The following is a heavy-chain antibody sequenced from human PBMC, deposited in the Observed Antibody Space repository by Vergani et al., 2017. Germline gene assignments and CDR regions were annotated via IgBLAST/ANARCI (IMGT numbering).Heavy chain of an antibody. J-gene: IGHJ6*03. V-gene: IGHV4-39*02. D-gene: IGHD2-21*02. CDR2: IYNSGNG. CDR1: GDSIISRSYY. Sequence: QMQLQESGPGLVKASETLSLTCTVSGDSIISRSYYWGWIRQPPGKGLEWIGSIYNSGNGDSSSSLKSRVTISADTSKNQFSLRLTSVTAADTAVYYCARDLVTRYYYYMDVWGKGTTVTVSS. CDR3: ARDLVTRYYYYMDV.